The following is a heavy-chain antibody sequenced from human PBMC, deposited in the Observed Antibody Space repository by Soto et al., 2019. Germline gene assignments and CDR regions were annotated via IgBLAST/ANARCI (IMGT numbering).Heavy chain of an antibody. D-gene: IGHD3-10*01. CDR3: ARDQGDEGYFDY. V-gene: IGHV3-33*01. J-gene: IGHJ4*02. Sequence: QVQLVESGGGVVQPGRSLRLSCAASGFTFSSYGMHWVRQAPGKGLEWVAVIWYDGSNKYYADSVKGRFTISRDNSKNTLYLKMNSLRAEDTAVYYCARDQGDEGYFDYWGQGTLVTVSS. CDR2: IWYDGSNK. CDR1: GFTFSSYG.